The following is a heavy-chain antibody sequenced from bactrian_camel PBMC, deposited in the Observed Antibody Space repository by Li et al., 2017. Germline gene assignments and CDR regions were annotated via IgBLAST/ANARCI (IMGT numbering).Heavy chain of an antibody. J-gene: IGHJ4*01. CDR1: RGSYSVQC. D-gene: IGHD6*01. V-gene: IGHV3S54*01. CDR2: LYRGGGGT. Sequence: HVQLVESGGGSVQAGGSLTLSCTASRGSYSVQCWGWFRQRPGREREGVGVLYRGGGGTFYADSVKGRFTISQDSAKDTVYLQMNSLEPEDTAMYYCAAAYGGDWCTLAFYAWNWWGQGTQVTVS. CDR3: AAAYGGDWCTLAFYAWNW.